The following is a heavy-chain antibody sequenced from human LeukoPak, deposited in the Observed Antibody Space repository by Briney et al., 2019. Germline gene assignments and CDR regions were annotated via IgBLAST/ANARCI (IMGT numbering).Heavy chain of an antibody. Sequence: SETLSLTCTVSGGSISSSSYYWGWIRQPPGKGLEWIGSIYYSGSTYYNPSLKSRVTISVDTSKNQFSLKLISVTAADTAVYYCARHRPGRRAYYYDSSGIFDYWGQGTLVTVSS. V-gene: IGHV4-39*01. CDR2: IYYSGST. J-gene: IGHJ4*02. D-gene: IGHD3-22*01. CDR3: ARHRPGRRAYYYDSSGIFDY. CDR1: GGSISSSSYY.